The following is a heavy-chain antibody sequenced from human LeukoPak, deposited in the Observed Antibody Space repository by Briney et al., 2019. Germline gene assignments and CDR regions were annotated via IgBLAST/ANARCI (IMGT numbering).Heavy chain of an antibody. D-gene: IGHD6-19*01. CDR2: ISGSGGST. Sequence: GGSLRLSCAASGFTFSSYAMSWVRQAPGKGLEWVLAISGSGGSTYYADSVKGRFTISRDNSKNTLYLQMNSLRAEDTAVYYCAKDRAVAGTFDYWGQGTLVTVSS. V-gene: IGHV3-23*01. J-gene: IGHJ4*02. CDR1: GFTFSSYA. CDR3: AKDRAVAGTFDY.